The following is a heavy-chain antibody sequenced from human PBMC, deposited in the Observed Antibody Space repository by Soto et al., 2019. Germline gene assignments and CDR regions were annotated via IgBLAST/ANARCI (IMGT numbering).Heavy chain of an antibody. CDR3: AKVGRLGSGPPYYYYGMDV. V-gene: IGHV3-30*18. J-gene: IGHJ6*04. CDR2: ISYDGSNK. Sequence: QVQLVESGGVVVQPGRSLRLSCAASGFTFSSYGMHWVRQAPGKGLEWVAVISYDGSNKYYADSVKGRFTISRDNSKNTLYLQMHSLRAEDTAVYYCAKVGRLGSGPPYYYYGMDVWGKGTTVAVSS. CDR1: GFTFSSYG. D-gene: IGHD3-3*01.